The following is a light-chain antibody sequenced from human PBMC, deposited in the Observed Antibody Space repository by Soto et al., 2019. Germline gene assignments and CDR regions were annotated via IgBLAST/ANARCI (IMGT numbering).Light chain of an antibody. Sequence: QSVLTQPRSVSGSPGQPVTISCTGTSSDVGNYNYVSWYQQHPGKAPKLMIYDVTKRPSGVPDRFSGSKSGNTASLTISGLQAEDEADYHCCPYAGSYTVVFGGGTKLTVL. V-gene: IGLV2-11*01. CDR2: DVT. CDR1: SSDVGNYNY. CDR3: CPYAGSYTVV. J-gene: IGLJ2*01.